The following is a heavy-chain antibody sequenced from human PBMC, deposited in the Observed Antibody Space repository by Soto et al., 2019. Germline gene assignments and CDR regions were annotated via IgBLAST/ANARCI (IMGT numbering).Heavy chain of an antibody. CDR2: IIPMFGTA. J-gene: IGHJ6*02. D-gene: IGHD5-18*01. CDR3: ARHQTAADAYYGMDV. Sequence: SVKVSCKASGGTFSSYAISWVRQAPGQGLEWMGGIIPMFGTANYAQKFQGRVTITADESTSTAYMELSSLRSEDTAVYYCARHQTAADAYYGMDVWGQGTTVTVSS. V-gene: IGHV1-69*13. CDR1: GGTFSSYA.